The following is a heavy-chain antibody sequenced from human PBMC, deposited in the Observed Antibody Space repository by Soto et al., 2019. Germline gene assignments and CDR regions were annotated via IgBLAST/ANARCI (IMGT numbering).Heavy chain of an antibody. J-gene: IGHJ6*02. V-gene: IGHV5-51*01. CDR1: GYSFTSYW. Sequence: GESLKISCRGPGYSFTSYWIGWVRQMPGKGLEWMGIIYPGDSDTRCSPSFQGQVTISADKSISTAYLQWSSLKASDTAMYYCAGGGVRGVITRTRDYYGMDVWGQGTTVTV. D-gene: IGHD3-10*01. CDR3: AGGGVRGVITRTRDYYGMDV. CDR2: IYPGDSDT.